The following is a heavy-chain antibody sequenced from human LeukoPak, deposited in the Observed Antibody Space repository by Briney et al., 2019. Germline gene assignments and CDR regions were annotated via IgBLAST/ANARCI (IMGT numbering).Heavy chain of an antibody. D-gene: IGHD2-15*01. CDR2: ISWNSGSI. V-gene: IGHV3-9*01. CDR1: GFTFDDYA. CDR3: AKDKLYCSGGSCYYYGMDV. Sequence: PGGSLRLSCAASGFTFDDYAMHWVRQAPGKGLEWVSGISWNSGSIGYADSVKGRFTISRDNAKNSLYLQMNSLRAEDTALYYCAKDKLYCSGGSCYYYGMDVWGQGTTVTVSS. J-gene: IGHJ6*02.